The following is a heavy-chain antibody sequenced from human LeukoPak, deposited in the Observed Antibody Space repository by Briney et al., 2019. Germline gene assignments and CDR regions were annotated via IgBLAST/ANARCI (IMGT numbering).Heavy chain of an antibody. V-gene: IGHV1-46*01. CDR1: GYTFTSAY. Sequence: ASVTVSCKASGYTFTSAYLHWVRQAPGQGLEWMGMVDPSRGSTTYAQKFQDRVTLTRDTSTSTVYMELSSLRSEDTAMYYCARSKSLDLWGQGPLVTVSS. D-gene: IGHD4-11*01. CDR3: ARSKSLDL. J-gene: IGHJ5*02. CDR2: VDPSRGST.